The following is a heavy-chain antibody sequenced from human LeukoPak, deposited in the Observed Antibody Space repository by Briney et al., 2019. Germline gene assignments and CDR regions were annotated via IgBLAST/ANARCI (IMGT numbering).Heavy chain of an antibody. CDR3: ARDIAAAGLFFDY. CDR2: MKYDGSEK. D-gene: IGHD6-13*01. J-gene: IGHJ4*02. V-gene: IGHV3-7*01. CDR1: GFTFSSYW. Sequence: PGGSLRLSCAAAGFTFSSYWMSWVRQAPGKGLEWVANMKYDGSEKDYVDSVEGRFTISRDNAKNSLYLQMNSLRAEDTAVYYCARDIAAAGLFFDYWGQGTLVTVSS.